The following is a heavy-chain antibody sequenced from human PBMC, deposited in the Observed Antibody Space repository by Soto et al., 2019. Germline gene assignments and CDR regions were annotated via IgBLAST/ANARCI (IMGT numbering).Heavy chain of an antibody. J-gene: IGHJ4*02. D-gene: IGHD2-2*01. CDR2: IHNSSSTI. V-gene: IGHV3-48*02. CDR3: ARGVQIIVLLPAAIDY. Sequence: EVQRVESGGGLVQPGESLRLSCAASGFTFSSYSMNWVRQAPGKGLEWVSYIHNSSSTIYYADSVRGRFTISRDNAKNSLYLQMNSLRDEDTAVYYCARGVQIIVLLPAAIDYWGQGTLVTVSS. CDR1: GFTFSSYS.